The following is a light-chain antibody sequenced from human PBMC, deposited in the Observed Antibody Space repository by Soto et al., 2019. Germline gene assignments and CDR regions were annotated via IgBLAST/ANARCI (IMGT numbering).Light chain of an antibody. CDR3: SSYISSRGSVV. CDR1: SSDVGGYNY. J-gene: IGLJ2*01. V-gene: IGLV2-14*01. CDR2: DVS. Sequence: QSALTQPASVSGSPGQSITISCTGTSSDVGGYNYVSWYQQHPGKAPKLMIYDVSNRPSGVSNRFSGSKSGNTASLTISGLQAEDEADYYCSSYISSRGSVVFGGGTKLTVL.